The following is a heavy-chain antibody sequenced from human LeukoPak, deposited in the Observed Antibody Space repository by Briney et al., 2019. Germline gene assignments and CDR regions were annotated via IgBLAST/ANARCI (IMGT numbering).Heavy chain of an antibody. Sequence: PWGSLRLSCAASGFTVSSNYMSWVRQAPGKGLEWVSVIYSGGSTYYADSVKGRFTISRDNSKNTLYLQMNSLRAEDTAVYYCARGGGSGSYYPFDYWGQGTLVTVSS. V-gene: IGHV3-53*01. CDR3: ARGGGSGSYYPFDY. J-gene: IGHJ4*02. CDR2: IYSGGST. D-gene: IGHD3-10*01. CDR1: GFTVSSNY.